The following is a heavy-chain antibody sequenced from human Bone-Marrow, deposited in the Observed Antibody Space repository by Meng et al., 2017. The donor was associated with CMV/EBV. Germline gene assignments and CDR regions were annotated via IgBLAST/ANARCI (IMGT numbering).Heavy chain of an antibody. V-gene: IGHV1-8*03. D-gene: IGHD1-7*01. CDR1: GYTFTSYD. CDR3: NYEERGGGYYFDY. Sequence: ASVKVSCKASGYTFTSYDINWVRQATGQGLEWMGWMNPNSGNTGYAQKFQGRVTITRNTSISTAYMELSSLRSEDTAVYYCNYEERGGGYYFDYWGQGTLVTVSS. CDR2: MNPNSGNT. J-gene: IGHJ4*02.